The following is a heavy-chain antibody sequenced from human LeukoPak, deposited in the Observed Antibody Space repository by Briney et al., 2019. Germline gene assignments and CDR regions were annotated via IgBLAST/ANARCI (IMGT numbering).Heavy chain of an antibody. CDR3: ARVMYCSSTSCYSYYYGSGEPHYYFDY. Sequence: GGSLRLSCAASGFTFSDYYMSWIRQAPGKGLEWVSYISSSGSTIYYADSVKGRFTISRDNAKNSLYLQMNSLRAEDTAVYYCARVMYCSSTSCYSYYYGSGEPHYYFDYWGQGTLVTVSS. CDR2: ISSSGSTI. V-gene: IGHV3-11*01. J-gene: IGHJ4*02. D-gene: IGHD2-2*01. CDR1: GFTFSDYY.